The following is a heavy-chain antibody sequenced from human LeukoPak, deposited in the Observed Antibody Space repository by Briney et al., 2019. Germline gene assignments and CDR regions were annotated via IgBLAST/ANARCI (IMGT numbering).Heavy chain of an antibody. Sequence: GGSLRLSCVGSGFTFRSHAMSWVRQAPEKGLEFVSGIYENGGTTYYADSVKGRFSISRDNSKNTLYLQMDSLRGEDTAVYYCAKQLGYCSDGSCYSPYWGQGTLVTVSS. CDR2: IYENGGTT. V-gene: IGHV3-23*01. CDR3: AKQLGYCSDGSCYSPY. J-gene: IGHJ4*02. CDR1: GFTFRSHA. D-gene: IGHD2-15*01.